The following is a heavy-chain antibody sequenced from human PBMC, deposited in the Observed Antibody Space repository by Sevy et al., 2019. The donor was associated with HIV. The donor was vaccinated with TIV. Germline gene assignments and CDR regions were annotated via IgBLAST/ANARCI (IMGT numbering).Heavy chain of an antibody. J-gene: IGHJ3*02. V-gene: IGHV3-23*01. Sequence: GGSLRLSCAASGFTFRTYAMNWVRQAPGKGLEWVSGISGSGGSTYYADSVKGRFTISRDNSKNTLYLQMNSLRAEDTAVYYCAKAYYDSSGYYPMDACDIWGQGTLVTVSS. CDR3: AKAYYDSSGYYPMDACDI. CDR2: ISGSGGST. CDR1: GFTFRTYA. D-gene: IGHD3-22*01.